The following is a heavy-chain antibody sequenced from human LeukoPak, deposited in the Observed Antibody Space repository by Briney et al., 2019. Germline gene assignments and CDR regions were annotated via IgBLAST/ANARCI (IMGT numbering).Heavy chain of an antibody. CDR2: IYPGDSDT. CDR1: GYSFTTYW. D-gene: IGHD2-2*01. Sequence: GESLQISCRGSGYSFTTYWIGWVHQMPGKGLGWMGIIYPGDSDTRYTPSFQGQVTMSADKSINTAYLQWSSLKASDTAMYYCASRQGCSRTSCPPDYWGQGTLVTVSP. CDR3: ASRQGCSRTSCPPDY. J-gene: IGHJ4*02. V-gene: IGHV5-51*07.